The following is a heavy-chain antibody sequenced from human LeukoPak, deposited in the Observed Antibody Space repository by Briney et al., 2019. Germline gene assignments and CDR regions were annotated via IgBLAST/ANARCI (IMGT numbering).Heavy chain of an antibody. J-gene: IGHJ4*02. D-gene: IGHD3-22*01. CDR2: INHSGST. Sequence: SETLSLTCTVSGGSISSSSYYWGWIRQPPGKGLEWIGEINHSGSTNYNPSLKSRVTISVDTSKNQFSLKLSSVTAADTAVYYCARVNYYDSSGLDYWGQGTLVTVSS. CDR3: ARVNYYDSSGLDY. V-gene: IGHV4-39*07. CDR1: GGSISSSSYY.